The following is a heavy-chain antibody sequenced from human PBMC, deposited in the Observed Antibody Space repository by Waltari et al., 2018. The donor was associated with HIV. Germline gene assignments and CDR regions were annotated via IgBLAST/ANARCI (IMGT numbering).Heavy chain of an antibody. V-gene: IGHV3-7*01. CDR2: IKQDGSEK. D-gene: IGHD6-19*01. J-gene: IGHJ4*02. CDR3: ARDLYSSGWGYFDY. Sequence: EWVANIKQDGSEKYYVDSVKGRFTISRDNAKNSLYLQMNSLRAEDTAVYYCARDLYSSGWGYFDYWGQGTLVTVSS.